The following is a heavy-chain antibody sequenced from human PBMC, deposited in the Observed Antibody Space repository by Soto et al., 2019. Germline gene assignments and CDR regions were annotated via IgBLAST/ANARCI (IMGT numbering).Heavy chain of an antibody. V-gene: IGHV3-30*18. CDR2: ISYDGRSK. Sequence: QVQLVESGGGVVQPGRSLRLSCAASGFTFSSYGMHWVRQAPGKGLEWVAVISYDGRSKYYANSVKGRFTISRDNSKNTMYVEMNSLRAEDSAGYHCAKDPEGGVVVVAATLGHWGQGTLVTVSS. D-gene: IGHD2-15*01. CDR3: AKDPEGGVVVVAATLGH. J-gene: IGHJ5*02. CDR1: GFTFSSYG.